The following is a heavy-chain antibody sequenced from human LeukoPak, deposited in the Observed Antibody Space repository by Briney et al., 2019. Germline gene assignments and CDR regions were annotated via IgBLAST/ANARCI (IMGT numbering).Heavy chain of an antibody. D-gene: IGHD6-13*01. Sequence: PPETLSLTCTVSGGSISSYYWSWIRQPPGKGLEWIGYIYYSGSTNYNPSLKSRVTISVDTSKNQFSLKLSSVTAADTAVYYCSSWYYWGQGTLVTVSS. CDR1: GGSISSYY. V-gene: IGHV4-59*01. CDR3: SSWYY. J-gene: IGHJ4*02. CDR2: IYYSGST.